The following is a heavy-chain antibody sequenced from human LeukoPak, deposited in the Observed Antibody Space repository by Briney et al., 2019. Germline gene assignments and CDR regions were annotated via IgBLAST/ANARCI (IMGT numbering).Heavy chain of an antibody. CDR2: IYYSGST. J-gene: IGHJ4*02. CDR3: ARVAYFDSSGYYYCFDY. D-gene: IGHD3-22*01. V-gene: IGHV4-39*07. CDR1: GGSISSSSSY. Sequence: PSETLSLTCTVSGGSISSSSSYWGWIRQPPGKGLEWIGSIYYSGSTYYNPSLKSRITISVDTSKTQFSLKLSSVTAADSAVYYCARVAYFDSSGYYYCFDYWGQGTLVTVSS.